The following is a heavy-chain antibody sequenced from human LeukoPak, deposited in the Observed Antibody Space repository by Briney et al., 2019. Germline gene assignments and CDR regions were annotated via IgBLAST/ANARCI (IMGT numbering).Heavy chain of an antibody. V-gene: IGHV4-59*01. Sequence: SETLSLTCTVSGGSISNYHWGWIRQPPGKGLEWIGYIFYSGRTNDNPSLKSRVTISVDTSKNQFSLKLSSVTAADTAVYYCASSGYPGAYDYWGQGTLVTVSS. CDR2: IFYSGRT. CDR1: GGSISNYH. CDR3: ASSGYPGAYDY. D-gene: IGHD3-22*01. J-gene: IGHJ4*02.